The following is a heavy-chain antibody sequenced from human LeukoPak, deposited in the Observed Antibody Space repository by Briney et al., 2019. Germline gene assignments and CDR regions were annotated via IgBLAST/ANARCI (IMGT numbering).Heavy chain of an antibody. CDR1: GCSISSTNEY. D-gene: IGHD4-17*01. CDR2: IYYSGST. J-gene: IGHJ4*02. V-gene: IGHV4-39*01. Sequence: SETLSLTCTVSGCSISSTNEYWGWIRQPPGQELEWIGSIYYSGSTYYNQSLKSRVTISVDTSKKQFSLKLSSVTAADTAVYYCARGRGDYTLCYFDFWGQGTLVTVSS. CDR3: ARGRGDYTLCYFDF.